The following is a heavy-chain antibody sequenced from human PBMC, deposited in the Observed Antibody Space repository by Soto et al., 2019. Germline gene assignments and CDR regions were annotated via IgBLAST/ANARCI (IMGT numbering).Heavy chain of an antibody. V-gene: IGHV1-18*01. CDR3: ARSGYCSSTSCRIHYYHYYYMDV. J-gene: IGHJ6*03. D-gene: IGHD2-2*01. CDR1: GYTFTSNG. Sequence: ASVKVSCTASGYTFTSNGISWVRQAPGQGLEWMGWISAYDGNTNYAQKLQGRVTMTTDTSTSTAYMELRSLRSDDTAVYYCARSGYCSSTSCRIHYYHYYYMDVWGKGTTVTVSS. CDR2: ISAYDGNT.